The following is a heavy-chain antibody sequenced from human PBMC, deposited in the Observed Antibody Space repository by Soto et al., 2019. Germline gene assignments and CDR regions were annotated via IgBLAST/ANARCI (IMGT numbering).Heavy chain of an antibody. D-gene: IGHD3-3*01. J-gene: IGHJ4*03. CDR1: SYVIESGHY. CDR3: AWSPQYYTPGSSPFDY. Sequence: SETLSLTCVVSSYVIESGHYWGWVRQPPGKGLEWVGSIYDSGTTYYNPSLRSRVTISADTSKNQFSLSLTSVTAADTAVYYCAWSPQYYTPGSSPFDYWGPGTMVTVSS. CDR2: IYDSGTT. V-gene: IGHV4-38-2*01.